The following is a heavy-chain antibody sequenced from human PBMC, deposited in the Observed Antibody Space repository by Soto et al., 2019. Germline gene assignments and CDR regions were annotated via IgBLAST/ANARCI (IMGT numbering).Heavy chain of an antibody. D-gene: IGHD3-3*01. CDR1: GGTFSSYA. Sequence: EASVKVSCKASGGTFSSYAISWMRQAPGQGLEWMGGIIPIFGTANYAQKFQGRVTITADESTSTAYMELSSLRSEDTAVYYCAMPDYDFWSGYTSPDYYYGMDVWGQGTTVTVSS. V-gene: IGHV1-69*13. CDR2: IIPIFGTA. CDR3: AMPDYDFWSGYTSPDYYYGMDV. J-gene: IGHJ6*02.